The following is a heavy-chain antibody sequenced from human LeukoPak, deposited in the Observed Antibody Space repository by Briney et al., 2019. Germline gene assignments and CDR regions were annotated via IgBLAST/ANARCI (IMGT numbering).Heavy chain of an antibody. Sequence: PGGSLRLSCAASGFTFSNYEMIWVRQAPGKGLEWVSFINCRGTLKVYADSVRGRFTISRENAKNSLYLQMNSLRAEDTAVYYCARDTPGVIITPDCWGQGTLVTVSS. J-gene: IGHJ4*02. CDR2: INCRGTLK. CDR3: ARDTPGVIITPDC. D-gene: IGHD3-22*01. CDR1: GFTFSNYE. V-gene: IGHV3-48*03.